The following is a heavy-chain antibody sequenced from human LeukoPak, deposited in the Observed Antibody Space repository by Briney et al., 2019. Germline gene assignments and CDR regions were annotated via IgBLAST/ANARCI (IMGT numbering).Heavy chain of an antibody. D-gene: IGHD6-19*01. CDR2: ISSSSDYI. CDR3: ARDSSGWHYFDY. J-gene: IGHJ4*02. CDR1: GFTFSSSS. Sequence: GGSLRLSCVDSGFTFSSSSMSWVRQAPGKGLEWVPSISSSSDYIYYADSVKGRFTISRDNAKNSVYLQMNSLRAEDTAVYYCARDSSGWHYFDYWGQGTLVTVSS. V-gene: IGHV3-21*01.